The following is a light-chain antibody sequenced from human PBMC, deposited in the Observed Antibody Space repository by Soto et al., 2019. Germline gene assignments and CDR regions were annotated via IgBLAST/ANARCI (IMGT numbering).Light chain of an antibody. V-gene: IGLV1-47*01. CDR2: RNN. CDR3: ATWDDSLSGPV. Sequence: QPVLTQPPSASGTPGQNVTISCSGSSSNIGSNYVYWYQQLPGTAPKLLIYRNNQRPSGVPDRFSGSKSDTSASLAISGLRSEDESDYYCATWDDSLSGPVFGGGTKVTVL. J-gene: IGLJ2*01. CDR1: SSNIGSNY.